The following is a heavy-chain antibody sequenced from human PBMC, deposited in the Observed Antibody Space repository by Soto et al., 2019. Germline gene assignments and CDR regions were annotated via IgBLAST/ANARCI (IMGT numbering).Heavy chain of an antibody. CDR3: AKGSASTRPYYFDY. J-gene: IGHJ4*02. CDR1: GFTFYNYV. CDR2: MTGGGGDT. Sequence: PGGSLRLSCAASGFTFYNYVMSWVRQPPGKGLEWVSAMTGGGGDTYFADSVKGRFTISRDESKNTLYLQLDSLRAEDTAVYYCAKGSASTRPYYFDYWGRGALVTVSS. V-gene: IGHV3-23*01. D-gene: IGHD6-6*01.